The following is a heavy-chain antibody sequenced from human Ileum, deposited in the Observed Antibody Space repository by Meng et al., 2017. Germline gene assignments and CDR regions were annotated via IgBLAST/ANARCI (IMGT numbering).Heavy chain of an antibody. CDR1: GFTLSNCA. D-gene: IGHD3-22*01. V-gene: IGHV3-23*01. CDR3: AKKTVGSGYQPYDY. CDR2: ITVHDYWT. Sequence: GESLKISCAASGFTLSNCAMSWVRQAPGQGLEWVATITVHDYWTNYADSVKGRFTISRDSSKNSLYLQMHSLRVKDTAVYYCAKKTVGSGYQPYDYWGQGMLVTVSS. J-gene: IGHJ4*02.